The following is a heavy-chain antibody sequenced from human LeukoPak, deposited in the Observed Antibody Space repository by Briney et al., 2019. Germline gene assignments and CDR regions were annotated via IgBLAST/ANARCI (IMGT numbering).Heavy chain of an antibody. J-gene: IGHJ5*02. D-gene: IGHD2-8*01. CDR2: IYSGGST. Sequence: SETLSLTCTVSGASMSSDGYYWNWIRQPAGKGLEWIVRIYSGGSTNYNPSLKSRVTLSVDTSKNRLSLKLSYVTAADTAVYYCASAGHCANGVCRNWFGPWGQGILVTVSS. CDR1: GASMSSDGYY. V-gene: IGHV4-61*02. CDR3: ASAGHCANGVCRNWFGP.